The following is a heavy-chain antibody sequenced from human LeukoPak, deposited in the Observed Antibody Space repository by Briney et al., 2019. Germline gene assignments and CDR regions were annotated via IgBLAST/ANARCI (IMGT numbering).Heavy chain of an antibody. CDR2: IYYSGST. D-gene: IGHD5-18*01. J-gene: IGHJ4*02. Sequence: PSETLSLTCTVSGGSISSYYWSWIRQPPGKGLEWIGYIYYSGSTNYNPSLKSRVTISVDTSKNQFSLKLSSVTAADTAVYYCARALRYSYGCDYWGQGTLVTVSS. CDR3: ARALRYSYGCDY. V-gene: IGHV4-59*01. CDR1: GGSISSYY.